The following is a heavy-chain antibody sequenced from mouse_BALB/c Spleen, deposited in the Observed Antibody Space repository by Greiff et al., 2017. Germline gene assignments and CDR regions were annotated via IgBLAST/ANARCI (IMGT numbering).Heavy chain of an antibody. J-gene: IGHJ2*01. V-gene: IGHV1-84*02. Sequence: VHLVESGPELVKPGASVKISCKASGYTFTDYYINWVKQKPGQGLEWIGWIYPGSGNTKYNEKFKGKATLTVDTSSSTAYMQLSSLTSEDTAVYFCARESGDPYGNLDYWGQGTTLTVSS. CDR3: ARESGDPYGNLDY. CDR1: GYTFTDYY. CDR2: IYPGSGNT. D-gene: IGHD2-1*01.